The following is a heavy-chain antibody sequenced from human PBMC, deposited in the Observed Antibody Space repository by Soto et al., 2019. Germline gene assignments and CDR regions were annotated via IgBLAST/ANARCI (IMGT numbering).Heavy chain of an antibody. J-gene: IGHJ3*02. CDR3: ARDPRSPLLLGAFDI. V-gene: IGHV1-3*01. CDR2: INAGNGNT. Sequence: ASVKVSCKASGYTFTSYAMHWVRQAPGQRLEWMGWINAGNGNTKYSQKFQGRVTITRDTSASTAYMELSSLTSEDTAVYYCARDPRSPLLLGAFDIWGQGTMVTVSS. CDR1: GYTFTSYA.